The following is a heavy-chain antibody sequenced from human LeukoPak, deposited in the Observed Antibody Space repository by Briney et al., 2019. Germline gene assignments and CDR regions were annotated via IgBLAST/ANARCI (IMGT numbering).Heavy chain of an antibody. J-gene: IGHJ4*02. CDR2: ISAYNGDT. V-gene: IGHV1-18*01. CDR1: DYTFTSYD. CDR3: ARAGAEGPAGPDY. D-gene: IGHD2-2*01. Sequence: ASVKVSCKASDYTFTSYDISWVRQAPGQGLEWMGWISAYNGDTNYAQKFQGRVTMTTDTSTSTAYMDLRSLRSDDTAVYYCARAGAEGPAGPDYWGQGTLVTVSS.